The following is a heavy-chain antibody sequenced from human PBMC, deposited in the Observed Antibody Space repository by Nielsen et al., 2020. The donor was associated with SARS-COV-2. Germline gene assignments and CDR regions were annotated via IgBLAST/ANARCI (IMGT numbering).Heavy chain of an antibody. D-gene: IGHD2-8*01. V-gene: IGHV1-18*01. Sequence: ASVKVSCKASGYTFTNYNIAWVRQAPGQGLEWMGWIATNTGNTNHAQNFQGRVTMATDTSTGIGYMELRNLKSDDTAVYFCARVSLGGEEYWTTSYYSFDYWGQGSLVTVSS. CDR3: ARVSLGGEEYWTTSYYSFDY. CDR2: IATNTGNT. J-gene: IGHJ4*02. CDR1: GYTFTNYN.